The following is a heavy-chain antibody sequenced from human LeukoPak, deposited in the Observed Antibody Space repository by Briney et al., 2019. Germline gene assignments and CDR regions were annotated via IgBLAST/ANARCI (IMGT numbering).Heavy chain of an antibody. V-gene: IGHV3-11*05. CDR3: ARGNYGEAY. CDR1: GFTFSDYY. J-gene: IGHJ4*02. Sequence: GCSLRLSGAASGFTFSDYYMTLIRQAPGRGLEWISCITGRTSNTNYADSVKGRLTISRHNARNSLYMQMNSVRVEDTAVYYCARGNYGEAYWGQGDLVTVTS. CDR2: ITGRTSNT. D-gene: IGHD4-17*01.